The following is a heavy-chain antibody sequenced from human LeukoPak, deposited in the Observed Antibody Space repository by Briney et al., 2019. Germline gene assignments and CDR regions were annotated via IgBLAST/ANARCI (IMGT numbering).Heavy chain of an antibody. CDR2: INGNGAST. D-gene: IGHD5-18*01. CDR1: GFTFNSLA. Sequence: SGGSLSFSCAASGFTFNSLAWIRLRQAQGMGLEGFSGINGNGASTYYSDSVKGRFTISRDNSKNTVYLLMSSLRAEDTAVYYCAKDQGYSYYYLDYWGQGTLVTVSS. CDR3: AKDQGYSYYYLDY. V-gene: IGHV3-23*01. J-gene: IGHJ4*02.